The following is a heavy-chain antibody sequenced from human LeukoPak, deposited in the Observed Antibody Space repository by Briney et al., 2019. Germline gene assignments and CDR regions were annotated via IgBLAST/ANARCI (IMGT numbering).Heavy chain of an antibody. CDR2: INPNSGGT. CDR3: ARDSSGWYPGAFDI. D-gene: IGHD6-19*01. Sequence: ASVKVSCKASGYTFTGYYMHWVRQAPGQGLEWMGWINPNSGGTNYAQKFQGRVTMTRDTSISTAYMELSRLRSDDTAVYYCARDSSGWYPGAFDIWGQGTMVTVSS. V-gene: IGHV1-2*02. CDR1: GYTFTGYY. J-gene: IGHJ3*02.